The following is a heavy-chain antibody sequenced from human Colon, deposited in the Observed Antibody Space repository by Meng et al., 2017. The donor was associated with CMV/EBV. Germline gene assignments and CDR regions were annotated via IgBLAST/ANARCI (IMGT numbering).Heavy chain of an antibody. CDR3: ARAMVSNYHFWSGYGGVDV. D-gene: IGHD3-3*01. CDR2: IYHSGST. J-gene: IGHJ6*02. V-gene: IGHV4-38-2*01. CDR1: GGSFSGYY. Sequence: GSLRLSCAVYGGSFSGYYWGWIRQPPGKGLEWIGSIYHSGSTYYNPSLKSRVTISVDTSKNQFSLKLSSVTAADTAVYYCARAMVSNYHFWSGYGGVDVWGQGTTVTVSS.